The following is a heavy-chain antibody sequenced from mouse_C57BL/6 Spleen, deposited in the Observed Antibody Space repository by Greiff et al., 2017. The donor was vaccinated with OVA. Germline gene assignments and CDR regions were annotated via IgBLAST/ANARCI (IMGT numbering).Heavy chain of an antibody. CDR2: IWSGGST. Sequence: QVQLQQSGPGLVQPSQSLSITCTVSGFSLTSYGVHWVRQSPGKGLEWLGVIWSGGSTDYNAAFISRLSISKDNSKSQVFFKMNSLQADDTAIYYCASYDYDGPFAYWGQGTLVTVSA. V-gene: IGHV2-2*01. CDR1: GFSLTSYG. CDR3: ASYDYDGPFAY. D-gene: IGHD2-4*01. J-gene: IGHJ3*01.